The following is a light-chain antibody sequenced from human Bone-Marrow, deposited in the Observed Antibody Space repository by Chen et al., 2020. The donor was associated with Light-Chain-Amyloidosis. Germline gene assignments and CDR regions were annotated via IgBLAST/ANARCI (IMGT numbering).Light chain of an antibody. CDR3: KRDGSSALA. V-gene: IGKV3-20*01. Sequence: EFVLTQSPGTLSLSPGEGANLSCRASQTISSNYLTWYQQKFGQAPRLLVYGSSSRATGIPDRVTGSECGTDFTLTSNRLKTEDVAMYYWKRDGSSALAYGGGTKVEVK. CDR1: QTISSNY. J-gene: IGKJ4*01. CDR2: GSS.